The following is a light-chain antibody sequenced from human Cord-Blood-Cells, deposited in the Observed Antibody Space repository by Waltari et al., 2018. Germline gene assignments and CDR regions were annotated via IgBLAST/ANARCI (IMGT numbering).Light chain of an antibody. CDR1: QSVSSSY. CDR3: QQYVSSPLT. J-gene: IGKJ1*01. CDR2: GAS. V-gene: IGKV3-20*01. Sequence: EIVLTQSPGTLSLSLGERATLSCSASQSVSSSYLTWYQQKPGQAPRLLSYGASSRATGIPDRFSDSGSGTDFTLTISSLEPEDFAVYYCQQYVSSPLTFGQGTKVEIK.